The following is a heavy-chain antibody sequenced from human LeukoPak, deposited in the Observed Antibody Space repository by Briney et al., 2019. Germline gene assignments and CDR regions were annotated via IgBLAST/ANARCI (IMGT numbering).Heavy chain of an antibody. CDR3: ARCGSSWRDYYYMDV. J-gene: IGHJ6*03. CDR1: GGSISSYY. V-gene: IGHV4-59*01. Sequence: SETLSLTCTVPGGSISSYYWSWIRQPPGKGLEWIGYIYYSGSTNYNPSLKSRVTISVDTSKNQFSPKLSSVTAADTAVYYCARCGSSWRDYYYMDVWGKGTTVTVSS. D-gene: IGHD6-13*01. CDR2: IYYSGST.